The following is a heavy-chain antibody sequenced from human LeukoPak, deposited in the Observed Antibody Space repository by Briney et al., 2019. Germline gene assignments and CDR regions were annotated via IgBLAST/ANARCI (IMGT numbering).Heavy chain of an antibody. CDR3: ARDSLTYYDFWSGYPNRGDY. V-gene: IGHV3-30-3*01. J-gene: IGHJ4*02. Sequence: PGGSLRLSCAASGFTFSSYAMHWVRQAPGKGLEWVAVISYDGSNKYYADSVKGRFTISRDNSKNTLYLQMNSLRAEDTAVYYCARDSLTYYDFWSGYPNRGDYWGQGTLVTVSS. CDR2: ISYDGSNK. D-gene: IGHD3-3*01. CDR1: GFTFSSYA.